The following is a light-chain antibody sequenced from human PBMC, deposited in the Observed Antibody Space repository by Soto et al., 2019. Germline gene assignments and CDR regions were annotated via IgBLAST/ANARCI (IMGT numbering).Light chain of an antibody. CDR3: QQYGTSPMYT. CDR2: GSS. V-gene: IGKV3-20*01. CDR1: QIVSTTY. J-gene: IGKJ2*01. Sequence: EVALTQSPGTLSLSPGERATLSCRASQIVSTTYLAWYQQKPGQAPRLLIYGSSSRAPGIPDRFSGSGSGTDFTLTISRLEPEDLAVYYCQQYGTSPMYTFGQGTKLEI.